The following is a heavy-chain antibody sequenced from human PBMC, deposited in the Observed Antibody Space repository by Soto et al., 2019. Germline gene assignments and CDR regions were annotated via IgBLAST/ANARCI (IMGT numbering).Heavy chain of an antibody. J-gene: IGHJ3*02. CDR2: INHSGST. Sequence: SETLSLTCAVYGGSFSGYYWSWIRQPPGKGLEWIGEINHSGSTNYNPSLKSRVTISVDTSKNQFSLKLSSVTAADTAVYYCAREARYCRGGSGGSCYSEAFDIWGQGTMVTVSS. D-gene: IGHD2-15*01. CDR1: GGSFSGYY. CDR3: AREARYCRGGSGGSCYSEAFDI. V-gene: IGHV4-34*01.